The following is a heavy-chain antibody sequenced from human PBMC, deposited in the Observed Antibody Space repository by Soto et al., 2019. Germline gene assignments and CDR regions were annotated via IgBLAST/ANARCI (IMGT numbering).Heavy chain of an antibody. Sequence: QVQLVQSGAELKKPGSSVKVSCEASGGSFTSYSFTWVRQAPGQELEWMGRIIPIQGKANYALKFQDRVTITADRSTRTVYMELTSLRPEDTAVYFCAKSLLFVDHGYMDVWGKGTTVTVSS. J-gene: IGHJ6*03. CDR2: IIPIQGKA. D-gene: IGHD2-21*01. CDR3: AKSLLFVDHGYMDV. V-gene: IGHV1-69*02. CDR1: GGSFTSYS.